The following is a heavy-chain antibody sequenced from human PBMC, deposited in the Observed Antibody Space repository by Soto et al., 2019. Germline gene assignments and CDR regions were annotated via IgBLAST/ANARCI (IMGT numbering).Heavy chain of an antibody. CDR2: ISGSGGST. V-gene: IGHV3-23*04. D-gene: IGHD3-10*01. CDR3: AKGGGGFGESFDY. J-gene: IGHJ4*02. CDR1: GFTFSNAW. Sequence: EVQLVESGGGLVKPGGSLRLSCAASGFTFSNAWMSWVRQAPGKGLEWVSAISGSGGSTYYADSVKGRFTISRDNSKNTLYLQMNSLRAEDTAVYYCAKGGGGFGESFDYWGQGTLVTVSS.